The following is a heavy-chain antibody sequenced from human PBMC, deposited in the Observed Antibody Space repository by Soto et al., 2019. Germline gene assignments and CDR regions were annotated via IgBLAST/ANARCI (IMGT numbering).Heavy chain of an antibody. CDR3: ARDDSLIYYGSSGYPLDY. CDR1: GYTFTGYY. V-gene: IGHV1-2*02. D-gene: IGHD3-22*01. CDR2: INPNSGGT. Sequence: GASVKVSCKASGYTFTGYYMHWVRQAPGQGLEWMGWINPNSGGTNYAQKFQGRVTMTRDTSISTAYMELSRLRSDDTAVYYCARDDSLIYYGSSGYPLDYWGQGTLVTVSS. J-gene: IGHJ4*02.